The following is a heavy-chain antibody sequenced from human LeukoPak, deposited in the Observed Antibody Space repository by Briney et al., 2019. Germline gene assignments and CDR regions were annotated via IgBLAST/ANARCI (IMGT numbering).Heavy chain of an antibody. CDR1: GGSISSGGYY. CDR2: IYYSGST. Sequence: SETLSLTCTVSGGSISSGGYYWSWIRQHPGKGLEWIGYIYYSGSTYYNPSLKSRVTISVDTSKNQFSLKLSSVTAADTAVYYCARDTYYGMDVWGQGTTVTVSS. J-gene: IGHJ6*02. V-gene: IGHV4-31*03. CDR3: ARDTYYGMDV.